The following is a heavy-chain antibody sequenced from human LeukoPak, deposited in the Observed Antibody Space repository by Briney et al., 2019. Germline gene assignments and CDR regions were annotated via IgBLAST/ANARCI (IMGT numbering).Heavy chain of an antibody. V-gene: IGHV1-2*02. CDR3: ARDIVVVPAADYYYGMDV. Sequence: ASVKVSCKASGYTFTGYCMHWVRQAPGQGLEWMGWINPNSGGTNYAQKFQGRVTMTRDTSISTAYMELSRLRSDDTAVYYCARDIVVVPAADYYYGMDVWAKGPRSPSP. J-gene: IGHJ6*02. CDR2: INPNSGGT. CDR1: GYTFTGYC. D-gene: IGHD2-2*01.